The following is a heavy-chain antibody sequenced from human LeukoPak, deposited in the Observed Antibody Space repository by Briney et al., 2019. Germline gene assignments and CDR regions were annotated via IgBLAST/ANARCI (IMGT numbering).Heavy chain of an antibody. V-gene: IGHV3-48*01. D-gene: IGHD3-16*01. Sequence: GGSLRLSCAASGFTFSSYSMNWVRQAPGKGLEWVSYISSSSSTIYYADSVKGRFTISRDNAKNSLYLQMNSLRAEDTAVYYCARGRFTFGGFFDYWGQGTLVTASS. J-gene: IGHJ4*02. CDR2: ISSSSSTI. CDR3: ARGRFTFGGFFDY. CDR1: GFTFSSYS.